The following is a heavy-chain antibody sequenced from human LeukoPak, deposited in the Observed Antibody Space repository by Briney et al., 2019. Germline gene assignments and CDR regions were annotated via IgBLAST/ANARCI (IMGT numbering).Heavy chain of an antibody. CDR1: GGSISSYY. CDR2: IYHSGST. V-gene: IGHV4-59*12. CDR3: ARELTYQHYFDY. Sequence: SETLSLTSTDPGGSISSYYWSWIRQPPGKGLEWIGYIYHSGSTYYNPSLKSRVTISVDRSKNQFSLKLSSVTAADTAVYYCARELTYQHYFDYWGQGTLVTVSS. J-gene: IGHJ4*02.